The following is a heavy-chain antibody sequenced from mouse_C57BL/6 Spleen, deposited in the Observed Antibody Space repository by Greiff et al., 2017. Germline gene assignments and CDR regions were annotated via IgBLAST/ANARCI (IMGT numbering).Heavy chain of an antibody. Sequence: EVQLVESGGGLVKPGGSLKLSCAASGFTFSDYGMHWVRQAPEKGLEWVAYISSGSSTIYYADTVKGRFTISRDNAKNTLFLQMTSLGSEDTAMYYCARPTGTWFAYWGQGTLVTVSA. V-gene: IGHV5-17*01. CDR2: ISSGSSTI. CDR1: GFTFSDYG. J-gene: IGHJ3*01. CDR3: ARPTGTWFAY. D-gene: IGHD4-1*01.